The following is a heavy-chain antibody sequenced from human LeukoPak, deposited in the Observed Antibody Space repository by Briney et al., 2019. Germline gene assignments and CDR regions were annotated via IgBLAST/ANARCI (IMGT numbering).Heavy chain of an antibody. D-gene: IGHD2-2*01. J-gene: IGHJ3*02. CDR2: ISSSSSYI. CDR3: ASELGYCSSTSCPWRAFDI. Sequence: GALGLSCAASGFTFRSYSMNWVRQAPGKGLEWVSSISSSSSYIYYADSVKGRFTISRDNAKNSLYLQMNSLRAEDTAVYYCASELGYCSSTSCPWRAFDIWGQGTMVTVSS. CDR1: GFTFRSYS. V-gene: IGHV3-21*01.